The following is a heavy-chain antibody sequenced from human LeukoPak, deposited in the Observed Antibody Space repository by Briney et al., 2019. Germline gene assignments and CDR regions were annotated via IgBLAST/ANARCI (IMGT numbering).Heavy chain of an antibody. J-gene: IGHJ6*02. Sequence: GGSLRLSCAASGFTFSSYSMNWVRQAPGKGLEWVSSISSSSSYIYYADSVKGRFTISRDNAKNSLYLQMNSLGAEDTAVYYCARQWELPLTYYYYGMDVWGQGTTVTVSS. CDR3: ARQWELPLTYYYYGMDV. V-gene: IGHV3-21*01. CDR1: GFTFSSYS. D-gene: IGHD1-26*01. CDR2: ISSSSSYI.